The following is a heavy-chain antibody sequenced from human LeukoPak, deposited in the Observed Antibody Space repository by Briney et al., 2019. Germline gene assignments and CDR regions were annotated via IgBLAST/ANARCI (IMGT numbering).Heavy chain of an antibody. V-gene: IGHV3-23*01. D-gene: IGHD1-26*01. CDR1: GFTFSSYG. J-gene: IGHJ4*02. CDR2: ISGSGGST. Sequence: PGGSLRLSCAASGFTFSSYGMSWVRQAPGKGLEWVSAISGSGGSTYYADSVKGRFTISRDNSKNTLYLQMSSLRGEDTAVYYCAKDTYTGNYYGYFDHWGQGTQVTVSS. CDR3: AKDTYTGNYYGYFDH.